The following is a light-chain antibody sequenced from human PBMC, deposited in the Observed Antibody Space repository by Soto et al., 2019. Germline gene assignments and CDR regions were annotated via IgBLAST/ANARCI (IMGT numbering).Light chain of an antibody. CDR1: QSVSSY. CDR3: QQSGSTLLT. CDR2: AAS. V-gene: IGKV1-39*01. Sequence: DIQMTQSPSSLSSSVGDRVTITCRASQSVSSYLICYQQQPRKAPQLLIYAASSLQSVVPSRFSGSGSGTDFTLTISILQPEDFATYYRQQSGSTLLTFGGGTKVEIK. J-gene: IGKJ4*01.